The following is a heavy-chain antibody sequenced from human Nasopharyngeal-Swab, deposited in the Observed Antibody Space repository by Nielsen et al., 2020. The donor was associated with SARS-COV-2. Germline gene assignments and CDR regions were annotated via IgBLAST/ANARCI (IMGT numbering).Heavy chain of an antibody. Sequence: GESLKISCAGSGFTFSVYGMNWVRLAPGKGLEWVASITSRGDRTYYGDSVKGRFTIFRENYKNTLYLQLNSLRAEDTARYYCARFSRCDDDCPSDYWGQGTLVTVSS. CDR2: ITSRGDRT. CDR3: ARFSRCDDDCPSDY. CDR1: GFTFSVYG. J-gene: IGHJ4*02. D-gene: IGHD2-21*02. V-gene: IGHV3-23*01.